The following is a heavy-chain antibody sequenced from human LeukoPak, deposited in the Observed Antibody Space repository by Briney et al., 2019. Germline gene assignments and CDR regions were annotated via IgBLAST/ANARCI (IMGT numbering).Heavy chain of an antibody. CDR2: ISSSSSTI. D-gene: IGHD3-9*01. V-gene: IGHV3-48*01. CDR3: TKERRRDDILTGSFSD. Sequence: GALRPSRAGSGFTFRSLEKNRVRQAPGEGLEWGSFISSSSSTIYYADSVKGRFTISRDNSKNTLYLQMNSLRAEDTAVYYCTKERRRDDILTGSFSDWGQGILVTVSS. J-gene: IGHJ4*02. CDR1: GFTFRSLE.